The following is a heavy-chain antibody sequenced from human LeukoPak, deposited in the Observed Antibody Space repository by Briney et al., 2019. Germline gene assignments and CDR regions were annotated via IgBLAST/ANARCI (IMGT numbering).Heavy chain of an antibody. D-gene: IGHD2-2*01. V-gene: IGHV3-23*01. J-gene: IGHJ5*02. CDR1: GFTFSSYA. CDR3: AKRPNCSSTSCYGANWFDP. Sequence: GGSLRLSCAASGFTFSSYATSWVRQAPGKGLEWVSAISGSGGSTYYADSVKGRFTISRDNSKNTLYLQMNSLRAEDTAVYYCAKRPNCSSTSCYGANWFDPWGQGTLVTVS. CDR2: ISGSGGST.